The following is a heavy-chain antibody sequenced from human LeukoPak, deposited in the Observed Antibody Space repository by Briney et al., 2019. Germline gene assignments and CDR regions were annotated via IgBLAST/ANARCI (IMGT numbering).Heavy chain of an antibody. J-gene: IGHJ6*02. D-gene: IGHD6-13*01. CDR3: AKDHERGYSTRSAGMDV. Sequence: GGSLRLSCAGSGFTFSGFAMHWVRQAPGKGLEWVAVISYDGSNKYYADSVKGRFTISRDNSKNTLYLQMNSLRAEDTAVYYCAKDHERGYSTRSAGMDVWGQGTTVTVSS. CDR1: GFTFSGFA. V-gene: IGHV3-30*04. CDR2: ISYDGSNK.